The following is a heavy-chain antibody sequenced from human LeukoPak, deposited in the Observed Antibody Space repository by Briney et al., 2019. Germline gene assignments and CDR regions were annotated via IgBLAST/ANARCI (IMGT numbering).Heavy chain of an antibody. J-gene: IGHJ4*02. Sequence: PSETLSLTCAVYGGSFSGYFWTWIRQPPGKGLEWIGEIDHSGTTNYNSSLKSRCTMSVDTSKNQISLNLNSVTAADTAVYYCARRASAIRYWGQGTLVTVSS. CDR2: IDHSGTT. CDR1: GGSFSGYF. CDR3: ARRASAIRY. V-gene: IGHV4-34*01.